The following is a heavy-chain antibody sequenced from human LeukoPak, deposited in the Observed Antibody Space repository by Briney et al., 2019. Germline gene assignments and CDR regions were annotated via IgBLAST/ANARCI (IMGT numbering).Heavy chain of an antibody. D-gene: IGHD6-13*01. CDR1: GFTFSDYY. Sequence: PGGSLRLSCAASGFTFSDYYMSWIRQAPGKGLEWVSYISSSGSTIYYADSVKGRFTISRDNAKNSLYLQMNSLRAEDTAVYYCARYMSYSSSWYYYYGMDVWGQGTTVTVSS. CDR2: ISSSGSTI. J-gene: IGHJ6*02. V-gene: IGHV3-11*01. CDR3: ARYMSYSSSWYYYYGMDV.